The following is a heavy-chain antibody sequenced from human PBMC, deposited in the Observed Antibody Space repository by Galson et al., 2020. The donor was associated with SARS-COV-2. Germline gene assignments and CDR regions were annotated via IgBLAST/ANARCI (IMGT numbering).Heavy chain of an antibody. CDR3: ARGYGMDV. J-gene: IGHJ6*02. CDR1: GYNFTDNY. V-gene: IGHV1-2*05. Sequence: APVTVSCKANGYNFTDNYKHWVRQATGQGLEWMGRINPNSGATKYAQKFEGRVTMTRDTSINTAYMELNRVTYDDTVVYYCARGYGMDVWGQGTTVTVSS. CDR2: INPNSGAT.